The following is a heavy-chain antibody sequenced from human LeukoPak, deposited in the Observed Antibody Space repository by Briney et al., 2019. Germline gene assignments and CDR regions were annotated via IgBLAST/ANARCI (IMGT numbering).Heavy chain of an antibody. J-gene: IGHJ4*02. CDR1: GYTFTSYY. V-gene: IGHV1-46*01. CDR2: IHLSDGTT. Sequence: EASVKVSCKASGYTFTSYYMHWVRQAPGQGLEWMGIIHLSDGTTSYAQKFQGRVTMTRDTSTSTVYMELTSLRPEDTAVYYCARSASGWHYFDYWGQGTLVTVSS. D-gene: IGHD6-19*01. CDR3: ARSASGWHYFDY.